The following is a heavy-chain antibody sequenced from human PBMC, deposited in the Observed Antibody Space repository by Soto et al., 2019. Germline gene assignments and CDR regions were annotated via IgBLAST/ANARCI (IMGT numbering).Heavy chain of an antibody. Sequence: EVHLVASGGGLVQPGGSLRLSCAAFGFTFNLYWMHWVRQAPGKGLVWVSRINPDGSSTTYADSVKGRFTISRDNSKNTVYLQMNGLGAEDTAIYYCARDNWNSYWGQGALVTVSS. V-gene: IGHV3-74*01. J-gene: IGHJ4*02. CDR3: ARDNWNSY. CDR1: GFTFNLYW. D-gene: IGHD1-7*01. CDR2: INPDGSST.